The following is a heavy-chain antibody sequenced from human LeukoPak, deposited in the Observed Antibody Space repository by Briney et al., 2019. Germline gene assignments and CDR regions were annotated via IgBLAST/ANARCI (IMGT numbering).Heavy chain of an antibody. V-gene: IGHV4-4*07. CDR3: ARDHGSGWSGGWFDP. J-gene: IGHJ5*02. CDR1: GGSISIYY. CDR2: IYTSGST. D-gene: IGHD6-19*01. Sequence: SETLSLTCTVSGGSISIYYWSWIRQPAGKGLEWIGRIYTSGSTNYNPSLKSRVTMSVDTSKNQFSLKLSSVTAADTAVYYCARDHGSGWSGGWFDPWGQGTLVTVSS.